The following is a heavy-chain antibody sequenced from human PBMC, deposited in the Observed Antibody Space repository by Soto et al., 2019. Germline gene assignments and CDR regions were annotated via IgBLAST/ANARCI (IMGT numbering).Heavy chain of an antibody. CDR3: AKYEWELLPFGWFDP. J-gene: IGHJ5*02. CDR1: GGTFSSYA. CDR2: IIPIFGTA. V-gene: IGHV1-69*01. Sequence: QVQLVQSGAEVQKPGSSVKVSCKASGGTFSSYAISWVRQAPGQGLEWMGGIIPIFGTANYAQKFQGRVTITADESTSTAYMELSSLRSEDTAVYYCAKYEWELLPFGWFDPWGQGTLVTVSS. D-gene: IGHD1-26*01.